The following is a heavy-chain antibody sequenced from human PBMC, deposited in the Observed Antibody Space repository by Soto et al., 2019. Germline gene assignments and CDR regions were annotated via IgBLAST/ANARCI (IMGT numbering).Heavy chain of an antibody. Sequence: SETLSLTCTVSGGSISSYCWSWIRQHPGKGLEWIGCISYGGSTTYNPSLKSRVTISVDTSKNQFSLKLTSVTAADTAVYYCSRGILVWGQGALVTVSS. D-gene: IGHD5-18*01. CDR2: ISYGGST. CDR3: SRGILV. J-gene: IGHJ4*02. CDR1: GGSISSYC. V-gene: IGHV4-59*12.